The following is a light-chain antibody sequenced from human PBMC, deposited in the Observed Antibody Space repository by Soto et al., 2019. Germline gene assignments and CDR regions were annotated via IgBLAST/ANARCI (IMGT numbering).Light chain of an antibody. CDR2: SAS. J-gene: IGKJ4*01. V-gene: IGKV1-12*01. Sequence: QMTQSPSSVSASVGDTVTITCRASQGIGSWLAWYHQIPGKAPKLLIYSASSLQSGTPSRFTGRGSGAAFTLTITNLQPEDVGVYHCQQASSFPLTFGGGTKVEIK. CDR3: QQASSFPLT. CDR1: QGIGSW.